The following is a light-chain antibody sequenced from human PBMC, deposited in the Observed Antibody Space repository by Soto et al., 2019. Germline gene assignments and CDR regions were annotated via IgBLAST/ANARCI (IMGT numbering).Light chain of an antibody. CDR3: QQRRNWPPLT. CDR1: ESVDIY. V-gene: IGKV3-11*01. CDR2: HAS. Sequence: ETVLTQSPATLSLSPGETATLSCRASESVDIYLAWYQQKPGQAPMLLIYHASNRATGIPAKFSGSGSGTAFTLTISSLEPEDSAVYYCQQRRNWPPLTFGGGTRVEI. J-gene: IGKJ4*01.